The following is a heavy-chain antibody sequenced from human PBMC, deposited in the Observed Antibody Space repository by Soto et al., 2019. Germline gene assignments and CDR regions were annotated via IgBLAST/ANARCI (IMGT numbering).Heavy chain of an antibody. CDR3: ARKDKSGYFNWFDP. D-gene: IGHD3-22*01. J-gene: IGHJ5*02. CDR1: GYKFTSSW. V-gene: IGHV5-51*01. Sequence: PGESLKISCRTSGYKFTSSWIAWVRQMPGKGLEWIVIIFPSDSDTRYSPSFQGQVTISANRSTSTVFLQWASLKASDTAVYFCARKDKSGYFNWFDPWGQGTLVTVSS. CDR2: IFPSDSDT.